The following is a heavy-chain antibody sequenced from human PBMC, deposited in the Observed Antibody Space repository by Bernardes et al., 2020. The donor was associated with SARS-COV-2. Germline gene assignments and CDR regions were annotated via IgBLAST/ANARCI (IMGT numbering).Heavy chain of an antibody. D-gene: IGHD2-8*01. CDR1: GFSFSTSW. Sequence: GVLRLSCAASGFSFSTSWVHWVRQTPGKGLVWVSRINSDGSVIDYADSVKGRFTISRDNAKNTLYLQMNSLRLDDTAVYYCARKYGHSYGMDVWGQGTTVIVSS. CDR3: ARKYGHSYGMDV. V-gene: IGHV3-74*01. J-gene: IGHJ6*02. CDR2: INSDGSVI.